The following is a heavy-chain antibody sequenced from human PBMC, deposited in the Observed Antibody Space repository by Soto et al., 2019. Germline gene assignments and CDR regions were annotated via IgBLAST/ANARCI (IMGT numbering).Heavy chain of an antibody. Sequence: EVQVLESGGGLAQPGGSLRLSCATSGFTFSSNGMSWVRQAPGKGLDWVSGISGSGRNTYYADSVKGRFTISGDSAKNSLFLIMDSLRVEDTAVYYCAAYNTSRHAAFDIWGQGTTVIVSS. D-gene: IGHD1-20*01. CDR2: ISGSGRNT. CDR3: AAYNTSRHAAFDI. J-gene: IGHJ3*02. CDR1: GFTFSSNG. V-gene: IGHV3-23*01.